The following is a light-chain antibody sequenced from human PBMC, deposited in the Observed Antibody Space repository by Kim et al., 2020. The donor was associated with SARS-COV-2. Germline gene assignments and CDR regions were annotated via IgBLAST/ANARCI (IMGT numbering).Light chain of an antibody. J-gene: IGKJ5*01. CDR2: GAF. CDR3: QQHGSSPIT. V-gene: IGKV3-20*01. CDR1: QRVSS. Sequence: EIVLTQSPGTLSLSPGERATLSCRASQRVSSIAWYQQKPGQAPSLLIYGAFRATGIPDRFSGSGSGTDFTLTISRLEPEDFAVYFCQQHGSSPITFGQGTRLEIK.